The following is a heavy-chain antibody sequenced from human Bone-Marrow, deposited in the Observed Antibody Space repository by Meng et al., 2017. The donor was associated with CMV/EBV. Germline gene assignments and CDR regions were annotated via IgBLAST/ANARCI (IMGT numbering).Heavy chain of an antibody. CDR1: GYTFTGYY. CDR3: ARDLAVGSFDY. J-gene: IGHJ4*02. D-gene: IGHD6-19*01. CDR2: INPNSGGT. V-gene: IGHV1-2*02. Sequence: ASVKVSCKASGYTFTGYYMHWVRQAPGQGLEWMGWINPNSGGTNYAQKFQGRVTMTRDTSTSTAYMELRSLRSDDTAVYYCARDLAVGSFDYWGQGTRVTVSS.